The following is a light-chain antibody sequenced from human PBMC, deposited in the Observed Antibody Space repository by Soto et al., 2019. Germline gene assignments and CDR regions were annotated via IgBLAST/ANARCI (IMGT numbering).Light chain of an antibody. V-gene: IGLV2-14*03. CDR2: DVS. CDR1: SSDVGGYNY. Sequence: QSALTQPASVSGSPGQSITISCTGTSSDVGGYNYVSWYQSHPGEAPKLITYDVSNRPSGVSDRFSGSKSGNTASLTISGLQAEDEADYYCSSYTSSISYVFGTGTKLTVL. J-gene: IGLJ1*01. CDR3: SSYTSSISYV.